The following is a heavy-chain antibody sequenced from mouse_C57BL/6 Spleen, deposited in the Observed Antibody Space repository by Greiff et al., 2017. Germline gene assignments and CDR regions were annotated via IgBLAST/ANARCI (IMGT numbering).Heavy chain of an antibody. V-gene: IGHV1-42*01. CDR3: ARADYYGSRSPYYFDY. CDR1: GYSFTGYY. J-gene: IGHJ2*01. CDR2: INPSTGGT. D-gene: IGHD1-1*01. Sequence: EVQLQQSGPELVKPGASVKISCKASGYSFTGYYMNWVKQSPEKSLEWIGEINPSTGGTTYNQKFKAKATLTVDKSSSTAYMQLKSLTSEDSAVYYCARADYYGSRSPYYFDYWGQGTTLTVSS.